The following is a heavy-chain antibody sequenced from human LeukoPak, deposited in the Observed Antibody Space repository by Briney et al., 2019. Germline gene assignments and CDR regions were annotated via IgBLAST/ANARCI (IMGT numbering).Heavy chain of an antibody. J-gene: IGHJ5*02. D-gene: IGHD2-2*01. Sequence: GGSLRLSCAASGFTFSNYAMSWVRQAPGKGLEWVSAISGCGASTYYGDSVKGRFISSRDKSKNTLYLQINSLRAEGTDVYYCAKDFKDVVVGWFGPWGRGTRVTVS. CDR1: GFTFSNYA. V-gene: IGHV3-23*01. CDR3: AKDFKDVVVGWFGP. CDR2: ISGCGAST.